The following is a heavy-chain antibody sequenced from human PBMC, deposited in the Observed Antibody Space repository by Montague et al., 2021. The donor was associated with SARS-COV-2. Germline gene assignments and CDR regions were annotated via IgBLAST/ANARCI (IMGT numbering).Heavy chain of an antibody. Sequence: SETLSLTCTVSGGSISSYYWSWIRQPPGKGLEWLGYIYYSGSTNYNPSLKSRVTISVDTSKNQFSLKLSSVTAADTAVYYCARVRGHTIFGVAIISAFDIWGQGAMVTVSS. V-gene: IGHV4-59*01. CDR3: ARVRGHTIFGVAIISAFDI. D-gene: IGHD3-3*01. CDR2: IYYSGST. CDR1: GGSISSYY. J-gene: IGHJ3*02.